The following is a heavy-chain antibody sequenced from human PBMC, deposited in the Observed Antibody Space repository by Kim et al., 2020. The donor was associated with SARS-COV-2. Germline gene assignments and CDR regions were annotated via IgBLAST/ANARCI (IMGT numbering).Heavy chain of an antibody. CDR1: GGSISSSSYY. CDR2: IYYSGST. CDR3: ARHWPRVSPDYYDSSGYYFDY. V-gene: IGHV4-39*01. D-gene: IGHD3-22*01. Sequence: SETLSLTCTVSGGSISSSSYYWGWIRQPPGKGLEWIGSIYYSGSTYYNPSLKSRVTISVDTSKNQFSLKLSSVTAADTAVYYCARHWPRVSPDYYDSSGYYFDYWGQGTLVTVSS. J-gene: IGHJ4*02.